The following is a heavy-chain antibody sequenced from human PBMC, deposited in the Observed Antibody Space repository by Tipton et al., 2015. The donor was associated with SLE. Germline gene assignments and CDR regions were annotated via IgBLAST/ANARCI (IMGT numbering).Heavy chain of an antibody. J-gene: IGHJ4*02. Sequence: TLSLTCTVSGGSFSSHYWSWIRQSPGKGLEWIGSIYYGGNIYYNPSLKSRVTISLDTSKNLFSLNLNSVTAADTAVYYCARQVSIFGRFDYWGQGTLVTVSS. CDR3: ARQVSIFGRFDY. V-gene: IGHV4-59*08. CDR2: IYYGGNI. CDR1: GGSFSSHY. D-gene: IGHD3-3*01.